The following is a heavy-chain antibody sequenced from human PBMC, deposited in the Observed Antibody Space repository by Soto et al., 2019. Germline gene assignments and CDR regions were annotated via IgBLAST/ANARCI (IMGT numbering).Heavy chain of an antibody. CDR3: ASAMGFGELLQKPYYYYYGMDV. V-gene: IGHV1-2*04. Sequence: VKVSCKSSGYTFTGSYRHWVRQAPGPGLEWMGWINPNSGGTNYAQKFQGWVTMTRDTSISTAYLQWSSLKASDTAMYYCASAMGFGELLQKPYYYYYGMDVWGQGTTVTVSS. J-gene: IGHJ6*02. CDR2: INPNSGGT. CDR1: GYTFTGSY. D-gene: IGHD3-10*01.